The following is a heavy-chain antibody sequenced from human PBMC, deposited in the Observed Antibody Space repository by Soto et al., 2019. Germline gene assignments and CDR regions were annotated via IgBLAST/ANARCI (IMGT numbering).Heavy chain of an antibody. CDR3: AKERATTTAFDY. CDR2: ITDNGRST. D-gene: IGHD4-17*01. Sequence: GGSLRLSCAASGFTFSRDGMSWVRQAPGKGLEWVSLITDNGRSTYYADSVKGRFTISRDNTKNTLFLQMNSLRAEDTAVYYCAKERATTTAFDYWGQGALVTVSS. CDR1: GFTFSRDG. V-gene: IGHV3-23*01. J-gene: IGHJ4*02.